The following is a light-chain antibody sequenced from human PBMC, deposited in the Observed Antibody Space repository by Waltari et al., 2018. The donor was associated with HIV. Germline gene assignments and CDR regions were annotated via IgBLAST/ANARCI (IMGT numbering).Light chain of an antibody. CDR2: EAG. CDR3: QVWDDNSDQGV. V-gene: IGLV3-21*02. CDR1: NIGGST. Sequence: SYVLPQPPSVSVAPVQTARITCGGENIGGSTVHWYQQRPGQAAVVLVNEAGDRPSGSPERFSGAYSANTATLTIGRVEDGDEADYYCQVWDDNSDQGVFGGGTNLTVL. J-gene: IGLJ3*02.